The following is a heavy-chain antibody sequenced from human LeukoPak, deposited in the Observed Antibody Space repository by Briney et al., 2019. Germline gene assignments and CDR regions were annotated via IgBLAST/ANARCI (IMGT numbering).Heavy chain of an antibody. CDR1: GFTFNNYA. Sequence: GGSLRLSCAASGFTFNNYAMSWVRQAPGKGLEWVSAISASGGTTYYADSVKGRFTISRDNSENSLFLQMNSLRAEDMAVYYCAKEAREYCSSTSCPNWFDSWGQGNLVTVSS. CDR2: ISASGGTT. V-gene: IGHV3-23*01. D-gene: IGHD2-2*01. CDR3: AKEAREYCSSTSCPNWFDS. J-gene: IGHJ5*01.